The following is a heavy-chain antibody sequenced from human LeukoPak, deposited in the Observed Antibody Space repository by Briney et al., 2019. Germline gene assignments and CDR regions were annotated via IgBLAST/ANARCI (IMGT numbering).Heavy chain of an antibody. CDR2: IYYSGST. D-gene: IGHD3-3*01. V-gene: IGHV4-59*08. CDR1: GGSISGYY. Sequence: SETLSLTCSVSGGSISGYYWSWIRQPPGKGLEWIGYIYYSGSTNYNPSLKSRVTISVDTSKNQFSLKLSSVTAADTAVYYCARQPSWSYFDYWGQGALVTVSS. CDR3: ARQPSWSYFDY. J-gene: IGHJ4*02.